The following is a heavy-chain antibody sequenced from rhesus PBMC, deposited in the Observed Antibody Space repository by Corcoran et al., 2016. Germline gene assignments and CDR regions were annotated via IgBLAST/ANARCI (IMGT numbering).Heavy chain of an antibody. V-gene: IGHV1-200*01. CDR2: INPSKGNT. Sequence: QVQLVQSGAEVKKPGTSVKLSCKASGYTFTSYYINWVRKAPGQVVEWMGWINPSKGNTGNAQKFQGRVTMTRDTSTSTAYMELNSLRSEDTAVYYCARRVGSYFDYWGQGVLVTVSS. J-gene: IGHJ4*01. CDR1: GYTFTSYY. CDR3: ARRVGSYFDY. D-gene: IGHD2-21*01.